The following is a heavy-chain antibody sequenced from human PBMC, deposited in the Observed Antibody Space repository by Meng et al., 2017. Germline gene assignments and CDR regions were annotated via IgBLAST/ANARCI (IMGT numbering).Heavy chain of an antibody. V-gene: IGHV4-34*01. J-gene: IGHJ5*02. D-gene: IGHD6-6*01. CDR3: ARRRGGSSDWFDP. Sequence: QVHLTELGAGLLKPSETLSLSCVVYGGSFSGYYWSWIRQPPGKGLEWIGEINHSGSTNYNPSLKSRVTISVDTSKNQFSLKLSSVTAADTAVYYCARRRGGSSDWFDPWGQGTLVTVSS. CDR2: INHSGST. CDR1: GGSFSGYY.